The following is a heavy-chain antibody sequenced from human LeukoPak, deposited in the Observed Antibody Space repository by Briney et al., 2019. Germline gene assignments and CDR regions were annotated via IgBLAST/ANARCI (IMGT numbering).Heavy chain of an antibody. Sequence: SETLSLTCTVSGGSISSSSYYWGWIRQPPGKGLEWIGYIYYSGSTNYNPSLKSRVTISVDTSKNQFSLKLSSVTAADTAVYYCARDGDFGPGNYYYYMDVWGKGTTVTVSS. CDR1: GGSISSSSYY. CDR3: ARDGDFGPGNYYYYMDV. V-gene: IGHV4-61*01. D-gene: IGHD2-21*01. CDR2: IYYSGST. J-gene: IGHJ6*03.